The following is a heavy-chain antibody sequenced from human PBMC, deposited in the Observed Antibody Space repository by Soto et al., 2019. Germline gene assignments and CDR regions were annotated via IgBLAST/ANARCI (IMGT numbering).Heavy chain of an antibody. CDR3: ARSPPKIRFLVLWFEP. J-gene: IGHJ5*02. V-gene: IGHV4-59*01. CDR1: VVFISTYF. D-gene: IGHD3-3*01. Sequence: PSETLSLTCTFSVVFISTYFWSWIRQFPGKGPEWIGYIFYNGTTNYNPSLKSRVTMSVDTSKNQFSLKLNSVTAADTAVYYCARSPPKIRFLVLWFEPWGPGTQVIVSS. CDR2: IFYNGTT.